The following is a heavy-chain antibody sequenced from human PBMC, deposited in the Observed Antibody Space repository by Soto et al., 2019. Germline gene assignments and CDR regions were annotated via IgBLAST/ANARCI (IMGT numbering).Heavy chain of an antibody. CDR3: AKEPGDYPSDYVDD. D-gene: IGHD4-17*01. Sequence: EVQLLESGGGLVQPGGSLRLSCAASGFTFSSYAMSWVRQAPGKGLEWVSAISGSGFSTYYADSVKGRFTVSRDTSKNTLFLQINSLRAEDTAVYYCAKEPGDYPSDYVDDLGQGTLVTVSS. CDR1: GFTFSSYA. J-gene: IGHJ4*02. V-gene: IGHV3-23*01. CDR2: ISGSGFST.